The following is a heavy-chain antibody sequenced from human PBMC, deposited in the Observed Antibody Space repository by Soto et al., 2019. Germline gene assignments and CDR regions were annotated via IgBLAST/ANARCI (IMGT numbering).Heavy chain of an antibody. CDR3: ARGNTMVRGVIMGGEFDY. V-gene: IGHV4-30-4*01. J-gene: IGHJ4*02. Sequence: SETLSLTCTVSGGSISSGDYYWSWIRQPPGKGLEWIGYIYYSGSTYYNPSLKSRVTISVDTSKNQFSLKLSSVTTADTAVYYFARGNTMVRGVIMGGEFDYWGQGTLVTVSS. CDR1: GGSISSGDYY. D-gene: IGHD3-10*01. CDR2: IYYSGST.